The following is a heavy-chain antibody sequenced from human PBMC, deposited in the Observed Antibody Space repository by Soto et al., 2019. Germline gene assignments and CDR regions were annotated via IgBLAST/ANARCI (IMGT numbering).Heavy chain of an antibody. Sequence: EVQLVESGGGLVQPGGSLRLSCAASGFTFSSHWMSWVRLAPGKGLEWVANMKQDGGEKYYVDSVKGRFTISRDNAKNSLDLQMNSLRAEDTAVYYCARESSSGWYYFDYWGQGTLVSVPS. CDR3: ARESSSGWYYFDY. CDR2: MKQDGGEK. D-gene: IGHD6-19*01. CDR1: GFTFSSHW. V-gene: IGHV3-7*03. J-gene: IGHJ4*02.